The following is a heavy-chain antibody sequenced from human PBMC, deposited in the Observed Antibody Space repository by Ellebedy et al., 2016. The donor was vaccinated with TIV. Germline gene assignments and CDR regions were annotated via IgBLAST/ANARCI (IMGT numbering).Heavy chain of an antibody. CDR3: AKVDRWWELLAAY. D-gene: IGHD1-26*01. CDR1: GFTFSSYG. Sequence: GESLKISCAASGFTFSSYGMHWVRQAPGKGLEWVAVISYDGSNKDYADSVKGRFTISRDNPKNTLYLQMNSLRAEDTAVYYCAKVDRWWELLAAYWGQGTLVTVSS. J-gene: IGHJ4*02. V-gene: IGHV3-30*18. CDR2: ISYDGSNK.